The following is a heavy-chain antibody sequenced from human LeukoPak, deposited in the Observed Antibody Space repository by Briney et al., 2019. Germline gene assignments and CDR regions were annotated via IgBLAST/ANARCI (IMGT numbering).Heavy chain of an antibody. J-gene: IGHJ6*03. CDR2: IRYDGSYK. D-gene: IGHD3-10*01. Sequence: GGSLRLSCAASGFRFSDDGTHWVRQAPGKGLEWVAFIRYDGSYKYYADSVKGRFTISRDNSKNTLYLQMNSLRAEDTAVYYCARVGAGTAGRYYYYYYMDVWGKGTTVTISS. CDR3: ARVGAGTAGRYYYYYYMDV. CDR1: GFRFSDDG. V-gene: IGHV3-30*02.